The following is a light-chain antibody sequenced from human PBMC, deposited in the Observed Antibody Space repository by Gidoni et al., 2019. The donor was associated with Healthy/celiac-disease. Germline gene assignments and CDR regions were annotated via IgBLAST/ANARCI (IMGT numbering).Light chain of an antibody. CDR2: AAS. CDR3: QQSYCTPLT. V-gene: IGKV1-39*01. Sequence: DIQMTQSPSSLSASVGDRVTSTCRASQSISSYLNWYQQKPGKAPKLLIYAASSLQSGVPSRFSGSGSGTDFTLTISSLQPEDFATYYCQQSYCTPLTFGGGTKVEIK. CDR1: QSISSY. J-gene: IGKJ4*01.